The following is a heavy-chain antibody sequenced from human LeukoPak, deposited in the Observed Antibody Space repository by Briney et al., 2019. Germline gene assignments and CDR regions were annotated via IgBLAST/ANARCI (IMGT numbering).Heavy chain of an antibody. CDR1: GXTXXSFA. J-gene: IGHJ4*02. CDR3: AKVEGLSRYFDWLPLNGLDY. Sequence: GGSLRLSCVASGXTXXSFAXXXXXXAPGKGLEWVSVVSXXGGSXRYAASVKXRFTISRHNSKNTLYLQVNSLRAEDTAVYYCAKVEGLSRYFDWLPLNGLDYWGQGTLVTVFS. V-gene: IGHV3-23*01. D-gene: IGHD3-9*01. CDR2: VSXXGGSX.